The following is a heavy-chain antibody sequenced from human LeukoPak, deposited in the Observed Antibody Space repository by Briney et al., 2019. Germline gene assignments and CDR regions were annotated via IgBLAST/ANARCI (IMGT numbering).Heavy chain of an antibody. CDR3: AREYGYNKRIDY. CDR1: GFTFSSYP. CDR2: VSSSSSYI. J-gene: IGHJ4*02. Sequence: GGSLRLSCAASGFTFSSYPMTWVRQAPGKGLEWVASVSSSSSYIYYTNSVKGRFTVSRDNAGKSLYLQMNGLRAEDAALYFCAREYGYNKRIDYWGQGTLVTVSS. D-gene: IGHD5-12*01. V-gene: IGHV3-21*01.